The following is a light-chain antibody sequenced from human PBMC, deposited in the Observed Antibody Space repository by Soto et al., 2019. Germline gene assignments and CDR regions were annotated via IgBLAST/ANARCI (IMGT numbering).Light chain of an antibody. CDR2: GAS. CDR1: QGISTY. J-gene: IGKJ4*01. Sequence: IQLTQSPSSLSASVGDRVTITCRASQGISTYLAWYQQKPGKAPKVLMYGASTLQSGVPSRFSGSGSGTDFTLTISRLQPEDFATYYCQQFNSYPRTFGGGTKVEIK. CDR3: QQFNSYPRT. V-gene: IGKV1-9*01.